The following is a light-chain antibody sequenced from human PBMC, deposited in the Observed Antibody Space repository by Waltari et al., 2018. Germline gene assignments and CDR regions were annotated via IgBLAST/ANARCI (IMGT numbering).Light chain of an antibody. CDR2: LNSDGSQ. CDR3: QTWGSGIRI. Sequence: QLVLTQSPSASASLGASVKLTCTLSSGHSSNAIAWHQQQPEKGPRYLMKLNSDGSQSKGDGIPDRFSGSSSGPERYLTISSLQAEDEADYYCQTWGSGIRIFGGGTKLTVL. V-gene: IGLV4-69*01. CDR1: SGHSSNA. J-gene: IGLJ2*01.